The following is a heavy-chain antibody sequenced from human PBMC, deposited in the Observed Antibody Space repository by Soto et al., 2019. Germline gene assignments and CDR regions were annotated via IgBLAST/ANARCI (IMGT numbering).Heavy chain of an antibody. V-gene: IGHV1-69*13. D-gene: IGHD3-22*01. CDR1: GGTFSSYA. CDR3: ARDHYYDSSGYGPNWFDP. CDR2: IIPIFGTA. Sequence: RASVKGSCTASGGTFSSYAISWGRQAPGQGLEWMGGIIPIFGTANYAQKFQGRVTITADESTSTAYMELSSLRSEDTAVYYCARDHYYDSSGYGPNWFDPWGQGTLVTVSS. J-gene: IGHJ5*02.